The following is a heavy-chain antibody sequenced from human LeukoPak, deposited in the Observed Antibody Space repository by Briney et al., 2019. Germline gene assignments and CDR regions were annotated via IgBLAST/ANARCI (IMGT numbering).Heavy chain of an antibody. CDR1: GYTFTGYY. D-gene: IGHD6-19*01. CDR3: ARDHEIAVAGFDYYYYYMDV. Sequence: ASVKVSCKASGYTFTGYYMHWVRQAPGQGLEWMGWINPNSGGTNYAQKFQGRVTMTRDTSISTAYMELSRLRSDDTAVYYCARDHEIAVAGFDYYYYYMDVWGKGTTVTVSS. V-gene: IGHV1-2*02. CDR2: INPNSGGT. J-gene: IGHJ6*03.